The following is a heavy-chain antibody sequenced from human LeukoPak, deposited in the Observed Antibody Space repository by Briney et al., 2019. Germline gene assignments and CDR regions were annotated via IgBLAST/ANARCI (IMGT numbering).Heavy chain of an antibody. CDR2: VKEDGRET. CDR3: ARAKPADFDL. J-gene: IGHJ2*01. Sequence: GGSLRLSCVGSGFTFSTYWIHWVRQAPGKGLVWVSRVKEDGRETNYADSVKGRFTLSRDNAKNTVYLQMNNPRAEDTAVYHCARAKPADFDLWGRGTLVTVSS. V-gene: IGHV3-74*01. CDR1: GFTFSTYW.